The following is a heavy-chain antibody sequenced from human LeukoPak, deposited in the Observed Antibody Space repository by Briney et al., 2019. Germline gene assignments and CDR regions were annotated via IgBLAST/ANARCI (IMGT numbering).Heavy chain of an antibody. CDR2: ISHSGST. Sequence: KPSETLSLTCAVFGYSISSGYYWGWIRQPPGKGLDWIGSISHSGSTYYNPSLRSRVTISIDTSKNQFSLRLNSVTATDTAVYYCARVGGYSYGNYYFNYWGQGTLVTVSS. CDR3: ARVGGYSYGNYYFNY. CDR1: GYSISSGYY. J-gene: IGHJ4*02. V-gene: IGHV4-38-2*01. D-gene: IGHD5-18*01.